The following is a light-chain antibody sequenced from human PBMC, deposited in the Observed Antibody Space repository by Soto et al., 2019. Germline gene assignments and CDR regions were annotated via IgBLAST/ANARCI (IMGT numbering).Light chain of an antibody. Sequence: SYELTQPPSVSVSPGQTASITCSGDKLGDKYACLYQQKPGQSPVLVIYQDSKRPSGIPERFSGSNSGNTATLTISGTQAMDEADYYCQAWDSIIVFGGGTKVTVL. CDR1: KLGDKY. J-gene: IGLJ2*01. CDR3: QAWDSIIV. CDR2: QDS. V-gene: IGLV3-1*01.